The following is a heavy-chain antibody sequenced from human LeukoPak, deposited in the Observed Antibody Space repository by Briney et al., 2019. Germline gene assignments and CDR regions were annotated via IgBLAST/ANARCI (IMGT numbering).Heavy chain of an antibody. Sequence: SETLSLTCTVYGGSFSGYYWSWIRQPPGKGLEWIGEINHSGSTNYNPSLKSRVTISVDTSKNQFSLKLSSVTAVDTAVYYCARRHKIAARPFDYWGQGTLVTVSS. D-gene: IGHD6-6*01. J-gene: IGHJ4*02. CDR3: ARRHKIAARPFDY. V-gene: IGHV4-34*01. CDR2: INHSGST. CDR1: GGSFSGYY.